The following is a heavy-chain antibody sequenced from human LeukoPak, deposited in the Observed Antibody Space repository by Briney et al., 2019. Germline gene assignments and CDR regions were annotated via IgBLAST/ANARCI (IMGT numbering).Heavy chain of an antibody. D-gene: IGHD4-17*01. J-gene: IGHJ6*02. CDR1: GYTFTSYD. V-gene: IGHV1-8*01. Sequence: ASVKVSCKASGYTFTSYDINWVRQATGQGLEWMGWMNPNSGNTGHAQKFQGRVTMTRNTSISTAYMELSSLRSEDTAVYYCARGGDYGDYGIYYYYGMDVWGQGTTVTVSS. CDR2: MNPNSGNT. CDR3: ARGGDYGDYGIYYYYGMDV.